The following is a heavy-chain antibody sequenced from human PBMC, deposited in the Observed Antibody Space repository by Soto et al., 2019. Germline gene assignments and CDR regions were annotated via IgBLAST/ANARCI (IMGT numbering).Heavy chain of an antibody. CDR3: ARSVPYYDSSGPFDY. CDR2: ISSSGSTI. D-gene: IGHD3-22*01. Sequence: PGGSLRLSCAASGSTFSDYYMSWIRQAPGKGLEWVSYISSSGSTIYYADSVKGRFTISRDNAKNSLYLQMNSLRAEDTAVYYCARSVPYYDSSGPFDYWGQGTLVTVSS. CDR1: GSTFSDYY. V-gene: IGHV3-11*01. J-gene: IGHJ4*02.